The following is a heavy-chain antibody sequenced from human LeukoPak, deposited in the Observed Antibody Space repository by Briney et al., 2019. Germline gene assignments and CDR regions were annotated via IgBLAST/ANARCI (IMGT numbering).Heavy chain of an antibody. Sequence: SGGSLRLSCTASGFTFGDYAMSWVRQAPGKGLEWVGFIRSKAYGGTTEYAASVKGRFTISRDDSKSIAYLQMDSLKTEDTAVYYCTRGRLVLGYYFDYWGQGTLVTVSS. J-gene: IGHJ4*02. CDR1: GFTFGDYA. D-gene: IGHD1-1*01. CDR2: IRSKAYGGTT. V-gene: IGHV3-49*04. CDR3: TRGRLVLGYYFDY.